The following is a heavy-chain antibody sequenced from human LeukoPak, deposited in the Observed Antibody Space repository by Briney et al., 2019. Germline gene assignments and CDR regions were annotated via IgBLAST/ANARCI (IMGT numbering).Heavy chain of an antibody. CDR3: ARDPRGSGSYSWFDP. CDR1: GFTFSSYW. CDR2: IKQDGSEK. Sequence: PGGSLRLSCAASGFTFSSYWMSWVRQAPGKGLEWVANIKQDGSEKYYVDSVKGRFTISRDNAKNSLYLQMNSLRAEDTAVYYCARDPRGSGSYSWFDPWGQGTLVTVSS. J-gene: IGHJ5*02. D-gene: IGHD3-10*01. V-gene: IGHV3-7*01.